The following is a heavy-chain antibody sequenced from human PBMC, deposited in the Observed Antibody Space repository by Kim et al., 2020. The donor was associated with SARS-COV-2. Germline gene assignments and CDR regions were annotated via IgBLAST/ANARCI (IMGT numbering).Heavy chain of an antibody. D-gene: IGHD1-26*01. CDR1: GFTFSSYS. Sequence: GGSLRLSCAASGFTFSSYSMNWVRQAPGKGLEWVSSISSSSSYIYYADSVKGRFTISRDNAKNSLYLQMNSLRAEDTAVYYCARGPHSRWELLDYYYYYGMDVWGQGTTVTVSS. V-gene: IGHV3-21*01. J-gene: IGHJ6*02. CDR2: ISSSSSYI. CDR3: ARGPHSRWELLDYYYYYGMDV.